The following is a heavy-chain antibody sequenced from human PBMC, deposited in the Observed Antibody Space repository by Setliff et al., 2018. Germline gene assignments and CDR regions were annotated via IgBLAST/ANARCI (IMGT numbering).Heavy chain of an antibody. J-gene: IGHJ5*02. CDR1: GFTFSNAW. CDR3: ARDREGDGNYYETPWFDP. D-gene: IGHD1-26*01. V-gene: IGHV3-15*07. Sequence: PGGSLRLSCAASGFTFSNAWMNWVRQAPGKGLEWVGRIKGKTDGLTTDYAAPVKGRFTISRDEAKNSLYLQMNSLRADDTAVYYCARDREGDGNYYETPWFDPWGQGTLVTVSS. CDR2: IKGKTDGLTT.